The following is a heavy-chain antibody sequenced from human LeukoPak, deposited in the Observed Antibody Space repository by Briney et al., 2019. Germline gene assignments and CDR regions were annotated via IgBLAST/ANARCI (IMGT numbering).Heavy chain of an antibody. V-gene: IGHV4-34*01. D-gene: IGHD6-13*01. CDR1: GGSFSGYY. CDR2: INHSGST. CDR3: ARGPDLSIAAAGTFDY. J-gene: IGHJ4*02. Sequence: SETLSLTCAVHGGSFSGYYWSWIRQPPGKGLEWIGEINHSGSTNYNPSLKSRVTISVDTSKNQFSLKLSSVTAADTAVYYCARGPDLSIAAAGTFDYWGQGTLVTVSS.